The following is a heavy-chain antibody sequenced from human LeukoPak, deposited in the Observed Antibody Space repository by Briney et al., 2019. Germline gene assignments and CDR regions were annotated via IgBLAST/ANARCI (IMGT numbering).Heavy chain of an antibody. J-gene: IGHJ4*02. Sequence: SETLSLTCAVSGGSISSDGYSWSWIRQPPGKGLEWIGYIYHSGSTYYNPSLKSRVTISVDRSKNQFSLKLSSVTAADTAVYYCARQSLGYCSGGSCYSGPYYFDYWGQGTLVTVSS. CDR1: GGSISSDGYS. D-gene: IGHD2-15*01. CDR2: IYHSGST. CDR3: ARQSLGYCSGGSCYSGPYYFDY. V-gene: IGHV4-30-2*01.